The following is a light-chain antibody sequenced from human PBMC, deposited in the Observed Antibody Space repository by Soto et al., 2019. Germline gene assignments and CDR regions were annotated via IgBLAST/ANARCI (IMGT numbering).Light chain of an antibody. V-gene: IGKV3-15*01. CDR2: GAF. CDR1: QRVSSN. CDR3: QQYNNWPGT. Sequence: EIVMTQSPATLSVSPGERATLSCRASQRVSSNVAWYQQKPGQAPRLLIYGAFTRATGIPARFSGSGSGTACTLTISSLQSEELAVSYCQQYNNWPGTFGPGTKVDLK. J-gene: IGKJ3*01.